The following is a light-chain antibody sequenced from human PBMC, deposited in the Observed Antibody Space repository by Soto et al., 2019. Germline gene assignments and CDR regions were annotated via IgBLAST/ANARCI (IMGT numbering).Light chain of an antibody. V-gene: IGLV2-11*01. Sequence: QSALTQPRSVSGSPGQSVTISCTGTSSDVGGYHYVSWYQQHPGKAPKLMIYDVSKRPSGVSDRFSGSKSGNTASLTISGLQAEDEADYYCCSYAGSYKGYVFGTGTKVTVL. CDR2: DVS. CDR3: CSYAGSYKGYV. J-gene: IGLJ1*01. CDR1: SSDVGGYHY.